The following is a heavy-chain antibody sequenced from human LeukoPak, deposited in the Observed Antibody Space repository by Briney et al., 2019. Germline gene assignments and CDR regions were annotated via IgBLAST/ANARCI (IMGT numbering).Heavy chain of an antibody. J-gene: IGHJ4*02. CDR2: IYYSGST. V-gene: IGHV4-39*07. Sequence: SETLSLTCTVSGGSISSSSYYWGWIRQPPGKGLEWIGSIYYSGSTYYNPSLKSRVTISVDTSKNQFSLKLSSVTAADTAVYYCAREDIVLMVYAIPYFDYWGQGTLITVSS. CDR3: AREDIVLMVYAIPYFDY. D-gene: IGHD2-8*01. CDR1: GGSISSSSYY.